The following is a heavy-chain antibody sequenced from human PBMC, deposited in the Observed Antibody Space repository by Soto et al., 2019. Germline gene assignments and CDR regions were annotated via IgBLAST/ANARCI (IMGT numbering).Heavy chain of an antibody. CDR1: GGSFSGYY. CDR2: INHSGST. Sequence: TSETLSLTCAVYGGSFSGYYWSWIRQPPGKGLEWIGEINHSGSTNYNPSLKSRVTISVDTSKNQFSLKLSSVTAADTAVYYCARLRTMVRGVTNFDYYYGMDVWGQGTTVTVSS. CDR3: ARLRTMVRGVTNFDYYYGMDV. J-gene: IGHJ6*02. V-gene: IGHV4-34*01. D-gene: IGHD3-10*01.